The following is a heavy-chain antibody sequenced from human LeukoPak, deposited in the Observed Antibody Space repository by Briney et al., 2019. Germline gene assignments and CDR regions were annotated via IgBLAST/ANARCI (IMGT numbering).Heavy chain of an antibody. V-gene: IGHV6-1*01. CDR2: TYYRSKWYN. Sequence: SQTLSLTCAISGDSVSSNSAAWTWIRQSPSRGLERLGRTYYRSKWYNDYAVSVKSRITINTDTSKNQFSLQLNSVTPEDTAIYYCVGDVNWGKLLSWGQGTLVTVSS. CDR1: GDSVSSNSAA. D-gene: IGHD7-27*01. J-gene: IGHJ5*02. CDR3: VGDVNWGKLLS.